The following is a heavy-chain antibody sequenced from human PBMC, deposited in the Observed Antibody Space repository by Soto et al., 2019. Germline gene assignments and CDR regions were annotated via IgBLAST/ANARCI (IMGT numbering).Heavy chain of an antibody. J-gene: IGHJ6*03. D-gene: IGHD2-15*01. Sequence: GESLKISCKGSGYSFTSYWIGWVRQMPGKGLEWMGIIYPGDSDTRYSPSFQGQVTISADKSISTAYLQWSSLKASDTAMYYCARSCSGGSCSYPDYYYYMDVWGKGTTVTVSS. CDR2: IYPGDSDT. CDR1: GYSFTSYW. V-gene: IGHV5-51*01. CDR3: ARSCSGGSCSYPDYYYYMDV.